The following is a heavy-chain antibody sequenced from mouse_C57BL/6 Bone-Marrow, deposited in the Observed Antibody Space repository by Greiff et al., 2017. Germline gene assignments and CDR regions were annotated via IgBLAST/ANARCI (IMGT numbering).Heavy chain of an antibody. Sequence: QVQLQQPGAELVMPGASVKLSCKASGYTFTSYWMHWVKQRPGQGLEWIGEIDPSDSYTNYNQKFKGKSTLTVDKSSSTAYMQLSSLTSEDSAVXYCARNGYYAMDYWGQGTSVTVSS. CDR3: ARNGYYAMDY. CDR2: IDPSDSYT. CDR1: GYTFTSYW. J-gene: IGHJ4*01. V-gene: IGHV1-69*01.